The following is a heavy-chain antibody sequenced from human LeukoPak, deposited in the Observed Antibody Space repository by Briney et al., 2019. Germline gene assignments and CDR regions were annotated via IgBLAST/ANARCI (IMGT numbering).Heavy chain of an antibody. CDR1: GGSFSNYY. Sequence: SETLSLTCAVYGGSFSNYYWSWIRQPPGKGLEWIGEINHSGSTNYNLSLKSRVTISVDTSKNQFSLKLSSVTAADTAVYYCAASTVTTYFFDPWGQGTLVTVSS. CDR3: AASTVTTYFFDP. CDR2: INHSGST. D-gene: IGHD4-17*01. J-gene: IGHJ5*02. V-gene: IGHV4-34*01.